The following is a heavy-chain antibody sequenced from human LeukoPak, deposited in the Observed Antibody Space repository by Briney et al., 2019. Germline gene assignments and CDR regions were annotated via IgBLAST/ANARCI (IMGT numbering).Heavy chain of an antibody. Sequence: SETLSLTCTVSGGSVSSGSYYWSWIRQPPGKGLEWIGYVYYTGNTNFNPSLKSRVTISVDTSKNQFSLRLTSVTAADTAVYYCAGCSDDYGDYLFDYWGQGTLVTVSS. CDR2: VYYTGNT. V-gene: IGHV4-61*01. CDR3: AGCSDDYGDYLFDY. CDR1: GGSVSSGSYY. D-gene: IGHD4-17*01. J-gene: IGHJ4*02.